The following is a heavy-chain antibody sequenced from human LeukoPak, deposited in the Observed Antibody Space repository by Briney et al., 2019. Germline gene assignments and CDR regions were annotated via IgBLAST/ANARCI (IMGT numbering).Heavy chain of an antibody. V-gene: IGHV3-23*01. D-gene: IGHD6-19*01. CDR3: AKDLQWLVARFDY. CDR1: GFTFSSYA. CDR2: ISGSGGST. J-gene: IGHJ4*02. Sequence: TGGSLRLSCADSGFTFSSYAMSWVRQAPGKGLEWVSAISGSGGSTYYADSVKGRFTISRDNSKNTLYLQMNSLGAEDTAVYYCAKDLQWLVARFDYWGQGTLVTVSS.